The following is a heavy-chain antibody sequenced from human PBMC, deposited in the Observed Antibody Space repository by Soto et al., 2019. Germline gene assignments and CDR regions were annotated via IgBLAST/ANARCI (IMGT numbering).Heavy chain of an antibody. CDR3: AKETQSTIFGVVTLADY. Sequence: EVRLVESGGGLIQPGGSLRLSCAASGFTFSSYAMSWVRQAPGKGLEWVSAISGSGGSTYYADSVKGRFTISRDNSKNTLYLQMNSLRAEDTAVYYCAKETQSTIFGVVTLADYWGQGTLVTVSS. CDR1: GFTFSSYA. J-gene: IGHJ4*02. CDR2: ISGSGGST. V-gene: IGHV3-23*04. D-gene: IGHD3-3*01.